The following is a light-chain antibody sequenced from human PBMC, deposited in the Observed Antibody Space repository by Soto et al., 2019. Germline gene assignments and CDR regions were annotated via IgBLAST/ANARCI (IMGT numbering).Light chain of an antibody. J-gene: IGKJ1*01. V-gene: IGKV3-15*01. CDR1: QSISGTY. CDR2: GVS. CDR3: QQYNNWPQT. Sequence: VLTQSPGTLSLTAGERATLSCRASQSISGTYLAWYQQKPGQAPSLLIYGVSTRATGIPTRFSGSGSGRQFTLTISSLQSEDFAVYYCQQYNNWPQTFGQGTKVDIK.